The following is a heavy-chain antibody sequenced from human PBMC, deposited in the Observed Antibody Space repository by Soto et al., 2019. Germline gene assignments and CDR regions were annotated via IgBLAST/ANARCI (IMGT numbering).Heavy chain of an antibody. CDR1: GFTVSSNY. CDR2: IYSGGST. CDR3: ASSAVTNYVGNDY. D-gene: IGHD4-17*01. J-gene: IGHJ4*02. Sequence: PGGSLRLSCAASGFTVSSNYMSWVRQAPGKGLEWVSVIYSGGSTYYADSVKGRFTISRDNSKNTLYLQMNSLRAEDTAVYYCASSAVTNYVGNDYWGQGTLVTVSS. V-gene: IGHV3-66*01.